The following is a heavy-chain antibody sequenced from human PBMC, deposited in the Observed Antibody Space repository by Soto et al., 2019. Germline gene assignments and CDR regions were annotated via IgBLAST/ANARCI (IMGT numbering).Heavy chain of an antibody. J-gene: IGHJ4*02. D-gene: IGHD5-12*01. CDR2: ISWNSGSI. V-gene: IGHV3-9*01. CDR1: GLTFDDYA. CDR3: AKDMGYDLSPLGYFDY. Sequence: PGRFMRLPCSASGLTFDDYAMHWVGQAKGKGLEWVSGISWNSGSIGYADSVKGRFTISRDNAKNSLYLQMNSLRSEDTALYYCAKDMGYDLSPLGYFDYWGQGTLVTVSS.